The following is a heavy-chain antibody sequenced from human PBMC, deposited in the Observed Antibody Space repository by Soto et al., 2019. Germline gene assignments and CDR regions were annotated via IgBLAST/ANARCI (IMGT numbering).Heavy chain of an antibody. CDR1: GASISTYTW. J-gene: IGHJ4*02. Sequence: SETLSLTCTVSGASISTYTWWSWVRQTPGKGLEWIGELLHSGSTNFDPSLKSRVTTSVDKSKNQYSLNLHSVTVADTAIYYCASVRYYGSGGSRLEYWGPGIQVTVSS. CDR3: ASVRYYGSGGSRLEY. D-gene: IGHD3-10*01. CDR2: LLHSGST. V-gene: IGHV4-4*02.